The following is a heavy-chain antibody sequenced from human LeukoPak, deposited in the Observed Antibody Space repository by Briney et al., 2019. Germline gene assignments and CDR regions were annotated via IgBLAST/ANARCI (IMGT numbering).Heavy chain of an antibody. D-gene: IGHD1-26*01. V-gene: IGHV1-69*06. J-gene: IGHJ4*02. CDR1: GGTFSSYD. CDR2: IMPMLGTA. Sequence: ASVKVSCKASGGTFSSYDISWVRQAPGQGLEWMGGIMPMLGTANYAQKFQGRVTITADKSTSTAYMELSSLRSEDTAVYYCARDPYSGSSNYFDYWGQGTLVTVSS. CDR3: ARDPYSGSSNYFDY.